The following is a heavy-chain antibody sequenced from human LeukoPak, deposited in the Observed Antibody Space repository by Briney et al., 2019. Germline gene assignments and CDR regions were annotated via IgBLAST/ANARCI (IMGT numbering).Heavy chain of an antibody. CDR2: INAGNGNT. J-gene: IGHJ4*02. D-gene: IGHD3-10*01. V-gene: IGHV1-3*03. CDR1: GYTFTSYA. Sequence: ASVKVSCKASGYTFTSYAMHWVRQAPGQRLEWMGWINAGNGNTKYSQEFQGRVTITRDTSTSTVYMELSSLRSEDTAVYYCARAQAQAYGSGSYYIPVISGSDYWGQGTLVTVSS. CDR3: ARAQAQAYGSGSYYIPVISGSDY.